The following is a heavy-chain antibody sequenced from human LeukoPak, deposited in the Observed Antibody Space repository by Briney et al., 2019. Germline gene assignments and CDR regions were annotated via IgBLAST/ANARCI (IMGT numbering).Heavy chain of an antibody. D-gene: IGHD3-10*01. V-gene: IGHV3-30*02. Sequence: PGGSLRLSCAASGFTFSSYGIHWVRQAPGKGLEWVAFIRYDGSNKYHADSVKGRFTISRDNSKNMLYLQMNSLRAEDTAVYYCAKRRNYYGSGSYWGGYDYWGQGTLVTVSS. CDR2: IRYDGSNK. J-gene: IGHJ4*02. CDR1: GFTFSSYG. CDR3: AKRRNYYGSGSYWGGYDY.